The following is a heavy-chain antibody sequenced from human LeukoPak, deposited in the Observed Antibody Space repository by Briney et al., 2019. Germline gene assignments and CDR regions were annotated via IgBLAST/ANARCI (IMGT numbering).Heavy chain of an antibody. CDR2: ISSSSSTI. CDR1: GFTFSTYS. D-gene: IGHD6-19*01. J-gene: IGHJ3*02. CDR3: ARDSGYSSGQDAFDT. Sequence: PGGSLRLSCAASGFTFSTYSMNWVRQAPGKGLEWVSYISSSSSTIYYADSVKGRFTISRDNAKNSLYLQMNSLRAEDTAVYYCARDSGYSSGQDAFDTWGQGTMVTVSS. V-gene: IGHV3-48*01.